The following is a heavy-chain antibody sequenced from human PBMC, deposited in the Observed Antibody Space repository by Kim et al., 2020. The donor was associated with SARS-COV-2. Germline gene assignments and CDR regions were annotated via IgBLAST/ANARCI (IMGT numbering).Heavy chain of an antibody. J-gene: IGHJ5*02. CDR3: ARHENPIITIFGVVKVWFDP. CDR2: IDPSDSYT. CDR1: GYSFTSYW. V-gene: IGHV5-10-1*01. D-gene: IGHD3-3*01. Sequence: GESLKISCKGSGYSFTSYWISWVRQMPGKGLEWMGRIDPSDSYTNYSPSFQGHVTISADKSISTAYLQWSSLKASDTAMYYCARHENPIITIFGVVKVWFDPWGQGTLVTVSS.